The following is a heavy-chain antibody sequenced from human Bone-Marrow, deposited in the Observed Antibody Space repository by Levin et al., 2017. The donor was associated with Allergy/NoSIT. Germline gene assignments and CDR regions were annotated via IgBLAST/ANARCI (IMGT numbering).Heavy chain of an antibody. Sequence: SETLSLTCAVYGGSFSGYYWSWIRQPPGKGLEWIGEINHSGSTNYNPSLKSRVTISVDTSKNQFSLKLSSVTAADTAVYYCARNNAFWSGYYKYYGMDGWGQGTTVTVSS. D-gene: IGHD3-3*01. J-gene: IGHJ6*02. CDR2: INHSGST. V-gene: IGHV4-34*01. CDR3: ARNNAFWSGYYKYYGMDG. CDR1: GGSFSGYY.